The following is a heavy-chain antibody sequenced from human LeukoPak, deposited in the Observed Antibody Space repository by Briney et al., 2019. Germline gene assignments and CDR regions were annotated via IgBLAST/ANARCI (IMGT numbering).Heavy chain of an antibody. Sequence: PGGSLRLSCAAAEFTFSSYEMNWVRQAPGQGLEWVSYISSIGSTIYYADSVKGRFTISRDNAKKSLYLQMNSLRADDTAVYYCARDPGRGIAAAQYFDYWGQGTLVTVSS. D-gene: IGHD6-13*01. V-gene: IGHV3-48*03. CDR3: ARDPGRGIAAAQYFDY. CDR2: ISSIGSTI. J-gene: IGHJ4*02. CDR1: EFTFSSYE.